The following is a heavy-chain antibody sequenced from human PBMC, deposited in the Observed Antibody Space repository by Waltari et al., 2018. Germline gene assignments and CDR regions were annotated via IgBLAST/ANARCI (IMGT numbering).Heavy chain of an antibody. CDR3: ATGLPGEKYSSGHYYMDV. CDR2: VDPEDGET. J-gene: IGHJ6*03. V-gene: IGHV1-69-2*01. Sequence: EVQLVQSGAEVKKPGATVKISCKASGYTFTDYYMHWVQQAPGKGLEWMGRVDPEDGETIYAEKFQGRVTITADTSTDTAYMELSSLRSEDTAVYYCATGLPGEKYSSGHYYMDVWGKGTTVTVSS. D-gene: IGHD6-19*01. CDR1: GYTFTDYY.